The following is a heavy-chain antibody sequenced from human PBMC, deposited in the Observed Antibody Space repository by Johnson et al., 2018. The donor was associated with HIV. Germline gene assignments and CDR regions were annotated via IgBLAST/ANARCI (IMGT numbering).Heavy chain of an antibody. D-gene: IGHD3-3*01. J-gene: IGHJ3*02. CDR2: ISWNSGSI. Sequence: EVQLVESGGGLVQPGRSLRLSCAASGFTFDDYAMHWVRQAPGKGLEWVSGISWNSGSIGYADSVKGRFTISRDNAKNSLYLQMNSLRAEDTAVYYCAREREIFGVVTEDAFDIWGQGTMVTVSS. V-gene: IGHV3-9*01. CDR3: AREREIFGVVTEDAFDI. CDR1: GFTFDDYA.